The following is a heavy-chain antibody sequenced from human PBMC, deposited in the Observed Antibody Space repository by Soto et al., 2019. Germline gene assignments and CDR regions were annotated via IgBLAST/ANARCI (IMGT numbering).Heavy chain of an antibody. CDR2: INPSRGGT. V-gene: IGHV1-46*03. CDR1: AYTFTSYY. Sequence: QVQLVQSGAEVKKPGASVRVSCKASAYTFTSYYVHWVRQAPGQGPEWMGMINPSRGGTDYAQNFHGRVTIKRDTSTTTVYMELSSLRSEATAIYYCTRSIITTAGTDAFDLWGQETLVTVSS. J-gene: IGHJ3*01. D-gene: IGHD6-13*01. CDR3: TRSIITTAGTDAFDL.